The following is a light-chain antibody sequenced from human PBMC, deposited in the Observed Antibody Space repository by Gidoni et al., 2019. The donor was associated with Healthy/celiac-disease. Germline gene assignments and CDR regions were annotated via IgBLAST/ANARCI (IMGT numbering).Light chain of an antibody. Sequence: ESVLTQSPATLSLSPGERATLSCRASQSVSSYLACYQQKPGQAPRLLIYDASKRATGIPARFSGSGSGTDFTLTISSLEPEDFAAYYCQQRSNWPLMCSFGQGTKLEIK. J-gene: IGKJ2*04. CDR1: QSVSSY. CDR2: DAS. CDR3: QQRSNWPLMCS. V-gene: IGKV3-11*01.